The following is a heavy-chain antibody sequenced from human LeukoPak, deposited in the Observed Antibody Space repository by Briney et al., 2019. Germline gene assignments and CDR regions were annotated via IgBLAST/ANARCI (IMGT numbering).Heavy chain of an antibody. CDR3: ARPIHHYYYYYMDV. V-gene: IGHV1-2*02. D-gene: IGHD5-18*01. CDR2: INPNSGGT. CDR1: GYTFTGYY. Sequence: ASVTVSFKASGYTFTGYYMHWVRQAPGQGLEWMGWINPNSGGTNYAQKFQGRVTMTRDTSISTAYMELSGLRSDDTAVYYCARPIHHYYYYYMDVWGKGTTVTVSS. J-gene: IGHJ6*03.